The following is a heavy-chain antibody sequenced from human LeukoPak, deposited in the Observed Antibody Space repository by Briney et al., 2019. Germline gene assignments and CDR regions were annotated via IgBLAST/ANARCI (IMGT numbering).Heavy chain of an antibody. J-gene: IGHJ5*02. Sequence: SETLSLTCAVYGVSFSGYYWSWIRQPPGKGLEWIGEINHSGSTNYNPSLKSRVTISVDTSKNQFSLKLSSVTAADTAVYYCARGHGYSYAFSRNWFDPWGQGTLVTVSS. D-gene: IGHD5-18*01. CDR2: INHSGST. V-gene: IGHV4-34*01. CDR3: ARGHGYSYAFSRNWFDP. CDR1: GVSFSGYY.